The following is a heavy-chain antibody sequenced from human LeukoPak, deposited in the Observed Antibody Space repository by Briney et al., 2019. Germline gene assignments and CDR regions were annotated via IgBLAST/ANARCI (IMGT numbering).Heavy chain of an antibody. D-gene: IGHD1-26*01. CDR1: GFTFSSYS. Sequence: PGGSLRLSCAASGFTFSSYSMNWVRQAPGKGLEWVSSISSSSSYIYYADSVKGRFTISRDNAKNSLYLQMNSLRAEDTAVYYCARASYSGSYTRGFYFDYWGQGTLVIVSS. CDR3: ARASYSGSYTRGFYFDY. V-gene: IGHV3-21*01. CDR2: ISSSSSYI. J-gene: IGHJ4*02.